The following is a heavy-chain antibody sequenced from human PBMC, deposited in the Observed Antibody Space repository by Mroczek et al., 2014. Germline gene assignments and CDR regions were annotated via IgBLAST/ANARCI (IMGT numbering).Heavy chain of an antibody. Sequence: ESGGGLVQPGGSLRLSCAASGFTFSSYAMSWVRQAPGKGLEWVSAISGSGGSTYYADSVKGRFTISRDNSKNTLYLQMNSLRAEDTAVYYCAKDSRLDIVVVTGPGVPLGYMDVWGKGTTVTVSS. CDR1: GFTFSSYA. CDR3: AKDSRLDIVVVTGPGVPLGYMDV. D-gene: IGHD2-2*01. V-gene: IGHV3-23*01. CDR2: ISGSGGST. J-gene: IGHJ6*03.